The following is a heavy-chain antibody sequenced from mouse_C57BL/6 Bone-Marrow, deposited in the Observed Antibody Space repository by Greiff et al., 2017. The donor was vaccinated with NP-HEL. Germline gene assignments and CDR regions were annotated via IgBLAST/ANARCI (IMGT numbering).Heavy chain of an antibody. Sequence: QVQVKQSGAELVKPGASVKISCKASGYAFSSYWMNWVKQRPGKGLEWIGQIYPGDGDTNYNGKFKGKATLTADKSSSTAYMQLSSLTSEDSAVYFCARGSYDGYYGGFAYWGQGTLVTVSA. V-gene: IGHV1-80*01. CDR3: ARGSYDGYYGGFAY. J-gene: IGHJ3*01. CDR2: IYPGDGDT. CDR1: GYAFSSYW. D-gene: IGHD2-3*01.